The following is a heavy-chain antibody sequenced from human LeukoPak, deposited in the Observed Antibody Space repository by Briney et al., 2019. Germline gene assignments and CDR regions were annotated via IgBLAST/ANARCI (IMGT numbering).Heavy chain of an antibody. Sequence: ASVKVSCKASGYTFTSYGISWVRQAPGQGLEWMGWISAYNGNTNYAQKLQGRVTMTTDTSTSTAYMELRSLRSDDTAVYYCARDFLRYVAAAGSGYYYYYMDVWGKGTTVTVSS. D-gene: IGHD6-13*01. CDR3: ARDFLRYVAAAGSGYYYYYMDV. V-gene: IGHV1-18*01. CDR1: GYTFTSYG. CDR2: ISAYNGNT. J-gene: IGHJ6*03.